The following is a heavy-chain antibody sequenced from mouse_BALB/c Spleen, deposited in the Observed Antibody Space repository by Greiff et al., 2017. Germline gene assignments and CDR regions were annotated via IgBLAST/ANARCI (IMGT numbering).Heavy chain of an antibody. Sequence: EVKVVESGGGLVKPGGSLKLSCAASGFTFSDYYMYWVRQTPEKRLEWVATISDGGSYTYYPDSVKGRFTISRDNAKNNLYLQMSSLKSEDTAMYYCARGEVRRTWFAYWGQGTLVTVSA. V-gene: IGHV5-4*02. J-gene: IGHJ3*01. CDR1: GFTFSDYY. CDR2: ISDGGSYT. CDR3: ARGEVRRTWFAY. D-gene: IGHD2-14*01.